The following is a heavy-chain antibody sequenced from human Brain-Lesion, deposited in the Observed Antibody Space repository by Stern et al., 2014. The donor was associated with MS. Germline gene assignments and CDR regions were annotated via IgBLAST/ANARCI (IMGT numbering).Heavy chain of an antibody. V-gene: IGHV4-61*02. CDR3: ASGYRIFDY. Sequence: VQLVESGPGLVKPSQTLSLTCTVSGGSISSGSDYWSWIRQPVGKGLEGIGRIHPSGSAFYTPSLQSRVTISTDKSLTPLSPELNSATATDTAIYYCASGYRIFDYWGQGILVTVSS. D-gene: IGHD5-18*01. CDR2: IHPSGSA. CDR1: GGSISSGSDY. J-gene: IGHJ4*02.